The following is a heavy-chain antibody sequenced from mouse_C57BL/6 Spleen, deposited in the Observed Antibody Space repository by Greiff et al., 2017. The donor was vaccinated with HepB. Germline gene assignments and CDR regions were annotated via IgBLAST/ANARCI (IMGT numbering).Heavy chain of an antibody. J-gene: IGHJ3*01. D-gene: IGHD2-4*01. CDR2: ISSGGDYI. CDR3: TRMITTEWFAY. Sequence: EVHLVESGEGLVKPGGSLKLSCAASGFTFSSYAMSWVRQTPEKRLEWVAYISSGGDYIYYADTVKGRFTISRDNARNTLYLQMSSLKSEDTAMYYCTRMITTEWFAYWGQGTLVTVSA. CDR1: GFTFSSYA. V-gene: IGHV5-9-1*02.